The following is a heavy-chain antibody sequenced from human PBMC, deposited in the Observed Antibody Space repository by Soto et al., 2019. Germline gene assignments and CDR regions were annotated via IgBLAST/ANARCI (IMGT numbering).Heavy chain of an antibody. Sequence: QVQLVESGGGVVQPGRSLRLYCAASGFTFSSYGMHWVRQAPGKGLEWGAVISYDGSNTYYADSVKGRFTIARENSKNALYLQMNSLRAEDMAVYYCAKDISARRFLEWLLVDSYCYYGMDVWGQGTTVTVSS. V-gene: IGHV3-30*18. D-gene: IGHD3-3*01. CDR1: GFTFSSYG. CDR3: AKDISARRFLEWLLVDSYCYYGMDV. J-gene: IGHJ6*02. CDR2: ISYDGSNT.